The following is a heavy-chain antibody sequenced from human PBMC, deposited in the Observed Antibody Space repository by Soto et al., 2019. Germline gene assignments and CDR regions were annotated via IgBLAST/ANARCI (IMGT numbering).Heavy chain of an antibody. V-gene: IGHV3-64*01. CDR1: GFTLSIYA. D-gene: IGHD2-21*01. Sequence: EVQLVESGGGLVQPGGSLRLSCAASGFTLSIYAMHWVRQAPGKGLEYVSAISSDGGSTFYANSVKGRFTISRDTSKNTPYLQMGRLGAKAMAVYYCSRIPVIGQAAFDLWGQGTMVTVSS. CDR2: ISSDGGST. CDR3: SRIPVIGQAAFDL. J-gene: IGHJ3*01.